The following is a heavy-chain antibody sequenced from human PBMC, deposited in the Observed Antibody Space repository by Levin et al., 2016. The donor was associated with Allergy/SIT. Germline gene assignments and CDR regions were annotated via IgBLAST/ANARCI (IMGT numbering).Heavy chain of an antibody. CDR3: ARGIIAVAGTRPNWFDP. Sequence: GESLKISCAASGFTFSSYSMNWVRQAPGKGLEWVSSISSSSSYIYYADSVKGRFTISRDNAKNSLYLQMNSLRAEDTAVYYCARGIIAVAGTRPNWFDPWGQGTLVTVSS. V-gene: IGHV3-21*01. CDR2: ISSSSSYI. D-gene: IGHD6-19*01. J-gene: IGHJ5*02. CDR1: GFTFSSYS.